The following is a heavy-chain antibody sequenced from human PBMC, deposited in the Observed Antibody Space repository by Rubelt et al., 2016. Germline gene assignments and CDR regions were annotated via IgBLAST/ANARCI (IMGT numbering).Heavy chain of an antibody. D-gene: IGHD4-23*01. V-gene: IGHV4-39*02. CDR2: IYYSGST. CDR3: VRDRGTVAHYFDY. CDR1: GGSISSSSYY. J-gene: IGHJ4*02. Sequence: QLQLQESGPGLVKPSETLSLTCTVSGGSISSSSYYWGWIRQPPGKGLEWIGSIYYSGSTYYNPSLKSRVTISVDTSKNQFSLKLSSVTAADTAVYYCVRDRGTVAHYFDYWGQGTLVTVSS.